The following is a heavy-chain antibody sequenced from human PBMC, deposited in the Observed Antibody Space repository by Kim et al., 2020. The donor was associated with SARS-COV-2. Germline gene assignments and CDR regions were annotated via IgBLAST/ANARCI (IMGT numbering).Heavy chain of an antibody. D-gene: IGHD6-13*01. Sequence: QKLQGRVTMTTDTSTRTAYMELRSLRSDDTAVYYCAMSIAAQATVNYFDYWGQGTLVTVSS. V-gene: IGHV1-18*01. CDR3: AMSIAAQATVNYFDY. J-gene: IGHJ4*02.